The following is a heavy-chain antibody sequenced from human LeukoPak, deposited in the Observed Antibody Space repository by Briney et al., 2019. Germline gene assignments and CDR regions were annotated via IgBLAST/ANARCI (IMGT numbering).Heavy chain of an antibody. Sequence: PGGSLRLSCAASGFTFSSYAMSWVRQAPGKGLEWVSAISSSGGSTYYADSVKGRFTISRDNSKNTLYLQMSRLRAEATALYCGASPLWFGELLYPGRAKNSHHWGQGPLVTVSS. CDR1: GFTFSSYA. V-gene: IGHV3-23*01. CDR3: ASPLWFGELLYPGRAKNSHH. J-gene: IGHJ1*01. D-gene: IGHD3-10*01. CDR2: ISSSGGST.